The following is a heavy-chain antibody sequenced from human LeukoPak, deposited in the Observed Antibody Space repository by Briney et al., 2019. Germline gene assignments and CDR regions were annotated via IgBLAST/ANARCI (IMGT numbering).Heavy chain of an antibody. CDR3: AKDVATDYGDYFFDY. J-gene: IGHJ4*02. CDR1: GFTFSSYA. V-gene: IGHV3-23*01. D-gene: IGHD4-17*01. CDR2: ISGSGDNT. Sequence: GGSLRLSCAASGFTFSSYAMSWVRQAPGKGLEWVSGISGSGDNTYYADSVKGRFTISRDNSKNTLYLQMNSLRAEDTAVYYCAKDVATDYGDYFFDYWGQGTLVTVSS.